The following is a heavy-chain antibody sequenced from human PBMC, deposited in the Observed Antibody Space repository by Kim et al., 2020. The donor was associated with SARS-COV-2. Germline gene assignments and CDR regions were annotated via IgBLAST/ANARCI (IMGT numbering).Heavy chain of an antibody. J-gene: IGHJ4*02. CDR1: GGSFSGYY. CDR3: ARGLLYSRVDY. CDR2: INHSGST. D-gene: IGHD6-13*01. V-gene: IGHV4-34*01. Sequence: SETLSLTCAVYGGSFSGYYWSWIRQPPGKGLEWIGEINHSGSTNYNPSLKSRVTISVDTSKNKFSLKLSPVTAADTAVYYCARGLLYSRVDYLGKGTLVT.